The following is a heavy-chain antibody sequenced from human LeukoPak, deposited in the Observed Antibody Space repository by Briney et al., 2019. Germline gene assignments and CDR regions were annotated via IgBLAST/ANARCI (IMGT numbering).Heavy chain of an antibody. CDR1: GGSISSYY. CDR2: IYYSGST. Sequence: PSETLSLTCTVSGGSISSYYWSWIRQPPGKGLEWIGYIYYSGSTNYNPSLKSRVTISVDTSKNQFSLKLSSETAADTAVYYCARLHDFYAFDIWGQGTMVTVSS. J-gene: IGHJ3*02. D-gene: IGHD3/OR15-3a*01. CDR3: ARLHDFYAFDI. V-gene: IGHV4-59*08.